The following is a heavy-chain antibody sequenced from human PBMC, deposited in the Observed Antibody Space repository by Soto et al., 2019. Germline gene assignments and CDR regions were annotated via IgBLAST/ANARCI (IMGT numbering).Heavy chain of an antibody. Sequence: SLKASCKSSGGTFSSYAISWVRQAPGQGLEWMGGIIPIFGTANYAQKFQGRVTITADESTSTAYMELSSLRSEDTAVYYCARGDTAMVSYYFDYWGQGTLVTVSS. CDR2: IIPIFGTA. CDR1: GGTFSSYA. J-gene: IGHJ4*02. CDR3: ARGDTAMVSYYFDY. D-gene: IGHD5-18*01. V-gene: IGHV1-69*13.